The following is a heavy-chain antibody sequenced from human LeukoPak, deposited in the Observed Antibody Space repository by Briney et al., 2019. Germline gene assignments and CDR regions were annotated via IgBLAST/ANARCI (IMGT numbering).Heavy chain of an antibody. D-gene: IGHD3-22*01. J-gene: IGHJ3*02. V-gene: IGHV1-2*06. CDR1: GYTLTAYY. CDR2: INPNSGGA. Sequence: ASVKVSCKASGYTLTAYYLHWVRQAPGQGLEWMGRINPNSGGATYAQKFQGRVTMTRDTSIGTAYMELSSLRSDDTAVYYCARPYYESSGLYVDAFDIWGQGTMVTVSS. CDR3: ARPYYESSGLYVDAFDI.